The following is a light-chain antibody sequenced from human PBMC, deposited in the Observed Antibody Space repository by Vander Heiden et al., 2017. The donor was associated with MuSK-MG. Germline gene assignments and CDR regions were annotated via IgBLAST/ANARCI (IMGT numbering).Light chain of an antibody. CDR2: AAS. CDR3: QQTDSTPVA. V-gene: IGKV1-39*01. J-gene: IGKJ3*01. Sequence: DIQMTQSPSSLSTSVGDRVTITCRASQNIKTDLNWYQQKAGKAPKILSYAASNLQSGVPSRCSGSGSETDFTLTSSGLQPEDVATYYCQQTDSTPVAFGHGTKVEIK. CDR1: QNIKTD.